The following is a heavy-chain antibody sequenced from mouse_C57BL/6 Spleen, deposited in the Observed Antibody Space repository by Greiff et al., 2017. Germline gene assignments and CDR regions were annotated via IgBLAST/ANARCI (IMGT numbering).Heavy chain of an antibody. D-gene: IGHD4-1*01. CDR3: ARETGTIGYFDV. Sequence: DVKLVESGGGLVKPGGSLKLSCAASGFTFSDYGMHWVRQAPEKGLEWVAYISSGSSTIYYADTVKGRFTISRDNAKNTLFLQMTSLRSEDTAMYYCARETGTIGYFDVWGTGTTVTVSS. V-gene: IGHV5-17*01. J-gene: IGHJ1*03. CDR2: ISSGSSTI. CDR1: GFTFSDYG.